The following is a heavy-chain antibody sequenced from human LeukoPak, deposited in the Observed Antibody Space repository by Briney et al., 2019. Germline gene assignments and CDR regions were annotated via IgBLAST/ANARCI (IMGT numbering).Heavy chain of an antibody. CDR2: ISGSGTRT. CDR1: GFTFNNYV. J-gene: IGHJ3*02. CDR3: AKVQFRGPPPDAFDI. V-gene: IGHV3-23*01. D-gene: IGHD3-10*01. Sequence: GGSLRLSCTASGFTFNNYVMNWVRQAPGKGLEWVSVISGSGTRTYYADSVKGRFTIYRDNSNNTLYLVMNSLRTEDTAIYYCAKVQFRGPPPDAFDIWGKGTMVTVSS.